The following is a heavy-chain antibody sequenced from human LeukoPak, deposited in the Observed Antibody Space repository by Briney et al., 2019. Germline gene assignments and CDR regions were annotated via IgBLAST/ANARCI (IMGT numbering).Heavy chain of an antibody. CDR2: ISAYNGNT. J-gene: IGHJ4*02. V-gene: IGHV1-18*01. CDR3: ARLAYSGSYQYYFDY. D-gene: IGHD1-26*01. CDR1: GYTFTSYG. Sequence: GVSVKVSCKASGYTFTSYGISWVRQAPGQGLEWMGWISAYNGNTNYAQKLQGRVTMTTDTSTSTAYMELRSLRSDDTAVYYCARLAYSGSYQYYFDYWGQGTLVTVSS.